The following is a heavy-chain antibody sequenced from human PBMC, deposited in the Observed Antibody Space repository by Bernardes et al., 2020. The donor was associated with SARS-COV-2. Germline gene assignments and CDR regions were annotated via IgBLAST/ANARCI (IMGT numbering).Heavy chain of an antibody. J-gene: IGHJ6*02. CDR2: ISGSGGST. V-gene: IGHV3-23*01. CDR1: GFTFSSYA. Sequence: GGSLRLSCAASGFTFSSYAMSWVRQAPGKGLEWVSAISGSGGSTYYADSVKGRFTISRDNSKNTLYLQMNSLRAEDTAVYYCAKRGRRDVLMDIVVVPAAIRCYGMDVWGQGTTVTVSS. CDR3: AKRGRRDVLMDIVVVPAAIRCYGMDV. D-gene: IGHD2-2*02.